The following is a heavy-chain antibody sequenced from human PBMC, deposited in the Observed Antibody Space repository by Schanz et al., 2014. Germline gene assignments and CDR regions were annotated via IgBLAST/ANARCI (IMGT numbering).Heavy chain of an antibody. CDR3: GRDYSGGALDY. CDR1: GFTVSSNY. CDR2: IYSGGNT. V-gene: IGHV3-66*01. Sequence: EVQLVESGGGLVQPGGSLRLSCAASGFTVSSNYMSWVRQAPGKGLEWVSVIYSGGNTYYADSVKGRFTVSRDNSKNTMDLQMNSLRPEDTAVYYCGRDYSGGALDYWGQGTLVTVSS. J-gene: IGHJ4*02. D-gene: IGHD6-19*01.